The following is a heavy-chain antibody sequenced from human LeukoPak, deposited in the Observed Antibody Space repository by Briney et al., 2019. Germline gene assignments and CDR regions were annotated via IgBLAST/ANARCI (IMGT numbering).Heavy chain of an antibody. V-gene: IGHV3-23*01. Sequence: PGGSLRLSCGASGFTFSGYAMSWVRQAPGKGLEWVSGISSSGGTSDYSDSVKGRFAISRDNAKNSLYLQMNSLRAEDTAVYYCARDGPNYGMDVWGQGTTVTVSS. CDR2: ISSSGGTS. CDR3: ARDGPNYGMDV. J-gene: IGHJ6*02. CDR1: GFTFSGYA.